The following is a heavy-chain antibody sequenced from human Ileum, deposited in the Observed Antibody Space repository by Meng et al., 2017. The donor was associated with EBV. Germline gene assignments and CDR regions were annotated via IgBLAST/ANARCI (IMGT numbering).Heavy chain of an antibody. V-gene: IGHV4-4*02. CDR1: GGSISRSDW. CDR2: TSHSGST. D-gene: IGHD3-22*01. Sequence: QGPPQESRPGLVKPSETLSLTCAVSGGSISRSDWWSWVRQPPGKGLEWIGETSHSGSTNYSPSLKSRVTISLDKSKNQLSLKLNSVTAADTAVYYCASSDYYRSDYWGQGTLVTVSS. J-gene: IGHJ4*02. CDR3: ASSDYYRSDY.